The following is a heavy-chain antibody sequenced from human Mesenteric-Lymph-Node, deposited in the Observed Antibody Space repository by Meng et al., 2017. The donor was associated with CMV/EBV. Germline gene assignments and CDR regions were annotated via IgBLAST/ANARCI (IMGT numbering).Heavy chain of an antibody. CDR2: IKQDGSEK. Sequence: GGSLRLSCAASGFTFSSYWMSWVRQAPGKGLEWVANIKQDGSEKYYVDSVKGRFTISRDNAKNSLYLQMNSLRAEDTAVYYCAREKGYYDFWSGHDGIYYYYGMDVWGQGTTVTVFS. D-gene: IGHD3-3*01. V-gene: IGHV3-7*01. J-gene: IGHJ6*02. CDR1: GFTFSSYW. CDR3: AREKGYYDFWSGHDGIYYYYGMDV.